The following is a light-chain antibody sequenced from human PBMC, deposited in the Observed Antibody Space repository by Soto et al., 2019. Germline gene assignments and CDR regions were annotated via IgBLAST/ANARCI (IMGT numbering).Light chain of an antibody. CDR1: QGIRSW. Sequence: DIQMTQSPSSVSASVGDRVTITCRASQGIRSWLAWYQQKPGTAPKLLLYAASTLQSGVPSRFSGSGSGTDFTLTISSLQPDDFATYYCQQANSFPLTFGQGTRLEI. CDR3: QQANSFPLT. CDR2: AAS. J-gene: IGKJ5*01. V-gene: IGKV1-12*01.